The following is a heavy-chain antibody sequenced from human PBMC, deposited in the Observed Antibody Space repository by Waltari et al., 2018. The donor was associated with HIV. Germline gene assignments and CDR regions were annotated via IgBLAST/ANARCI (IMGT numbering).Heavy chain of an antibody. D-gene: IGHD3-10*01. V-gene: IGHV4-4*07. CDR1: GGSLSSYS. CDR3: ARGVLWFGEAWFDP. J-gene: IGHJ5*02. Sequence: QVQLQESGPGLVKPSETLSLTCTVSGGSLSSYSWRWIRQPAGKGLEWIGRIYTSGSTNYNPSLKSRVTMSVDTSKNQFSLKLSSVTAADTAVYYCARGVLWFGEAWFDPWGQGTLVTVSS. CDR2: IYTSGST.